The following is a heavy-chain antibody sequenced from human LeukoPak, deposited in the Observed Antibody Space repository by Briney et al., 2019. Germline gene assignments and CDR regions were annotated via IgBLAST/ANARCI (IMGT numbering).Heavy chain of an antibody. CDR3: ASSSGWVGGSNWFDP. V-gene: IGHV1-69*05. CDR1: GGTFSSYA. Sequence: SVKVSCKASGGTFSSYAISWVRQAPGQGLEWMGGIIPIFGTANYAQKFQGRVTITTDESTSTAYMELSSLRSGDTAVYYCASSSGWVGGSNWFDPWGQGTLVTVSS. D-gene: IGHD6-19*01. CDR2: IIPIFGTA. J-gene: IGHJ5*02.